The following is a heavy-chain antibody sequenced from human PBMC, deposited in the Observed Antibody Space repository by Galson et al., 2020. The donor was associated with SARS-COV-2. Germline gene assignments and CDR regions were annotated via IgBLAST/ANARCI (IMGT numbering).Heavy chain of an antibody. CDR3: ARGGYCSSTRCSTGAFDI. V-gene: IGHV1-2*02. Sequence: ASVTVSCKASGYTFTRYYMHWLRQAPGQALEWTGWINPNSGGTNYAQKFQGRVTMTRDTSISTAYMELSRLGSDDTGVYYCARGGYCSSTRCSTGAFDIWGKGRMVTVSS. CDR1: GYTFTRYY. CDR2: INPNSGGT. D-gene: IGHD2-2*03. J-gene: IGHJ3*02.